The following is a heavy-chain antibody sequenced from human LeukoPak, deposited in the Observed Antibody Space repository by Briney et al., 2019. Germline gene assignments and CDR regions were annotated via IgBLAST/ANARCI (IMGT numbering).Heavy chain of an antibody. Sequence: ASVKVSCKASGYSFTSYGFNWVRQAPGQGLEWMGWMSAYNGKTNYAHSLQGRVTVTADTSTSTAYMELRSLRSEDTAVYYCARGTGESPDYWGQGTLVTVSS. CDR2: MSAYNGKT. V-gene: IGHV1-18*01. D-gene: IGHD2-8*02. CDR1: GYSFTSYG. J-gene: IGHJ4*02. CDR3: ARGTGESPDY.